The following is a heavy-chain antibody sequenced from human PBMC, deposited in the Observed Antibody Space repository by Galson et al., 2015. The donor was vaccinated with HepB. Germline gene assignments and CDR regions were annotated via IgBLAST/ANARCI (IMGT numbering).Heavy chain of an antibody. D-gene: IGHD5-18*01. J-gene: IGHJ5*01. CDR2: TYYRSKWSN. V-gene: IGHV6-1*01. CDR1: GDSVSSNTVG. CDR3: ARSIQLGRGFDS. Sequence: CAISGDSVSSNTVGWNWIRQSPSRGLEWLGRTYYRSKWSNDYAESVQSRITINPDTSKNQISLQLNSVTPEDTAVYYCARSIQLGRGFDSWGQGTLVTVSS.